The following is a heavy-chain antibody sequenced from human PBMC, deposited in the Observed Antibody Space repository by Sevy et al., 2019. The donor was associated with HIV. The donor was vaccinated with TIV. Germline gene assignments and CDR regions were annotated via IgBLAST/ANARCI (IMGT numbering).Heavy chain of an antibody. Sequence: ASVKVSCKVSGYTFSTYHITWVRQAPGQGLEWMGRVSPHNGDTNYAQKLQGRVTMITDESTNTAYMELGSLRSDDTAVYYCARAYCSGGRCYSLAYWGQGTLVTVSS. V-gene: IGHV1-18*01. D-gene: IGHD2-15*01. J-gene: IGHJ4*02. CDR1: GYTFSTYH. CDR2: VSPHNGDT. CDR3: ARAYCSGGRCYSLAY.